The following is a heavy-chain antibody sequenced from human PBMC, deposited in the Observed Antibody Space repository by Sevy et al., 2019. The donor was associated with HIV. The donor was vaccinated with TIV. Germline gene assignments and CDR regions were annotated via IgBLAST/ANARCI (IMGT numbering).Heavy chain of an antibody. CDR3: ARDAGYSTGWYAGY. CDR2: MSYDGSTR. D-gene: IGHD6-19*01. J-gene: IGHJ4*02. V-gene: IGHV3-30*09. CDR1: GFSISPYA. Sequence: GGSLRLSCAASGFSISPYAFHWVRQAPGKGLEWVALMSYDGSTRYDADSAKGRFAISKDNSKNTLYLQMNSLRIEDTAIYYCARDAGYSTGWYAGYWGQGTLVTVSS.